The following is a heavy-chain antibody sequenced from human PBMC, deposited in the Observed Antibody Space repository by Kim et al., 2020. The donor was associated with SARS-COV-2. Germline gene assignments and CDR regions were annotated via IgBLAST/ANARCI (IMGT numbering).Heavy chain of an antibody. D-gene: IGHD4-17*01. CDR1: GYTFTSYG. V-gene: IGHV1-18*01. CDR3: ARVHDYGDYPNWFDP. Sequence: ASVKVSCKASGYTFTSYGISWVRQAPGQGLEGMGWISAYNGNTNYAQKLQGRVTMTTDTSTSTAYMELRSLRSDDTAVYYCARVHDYGDYPNWFDPWGQGTLVTVSS. J-gene: IGHJ5*02. CDR2: ISAYNGNT.